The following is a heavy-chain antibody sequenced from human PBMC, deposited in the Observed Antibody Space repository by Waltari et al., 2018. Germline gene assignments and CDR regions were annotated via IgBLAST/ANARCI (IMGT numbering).Heavy chain of an antibody. V-gene: IGHV3-7*01. CDR1: GFSVSSYR. J-gene: IGHJ5*02. CDR2: INQDGSEK. CDR3: ARGVASMIRGVVDWFDP. D-gene: IGHD3-10*01. Sequence: EVQLVESGGGLVQPGGSLRLSCAASGFSVSSYRMSWARQAPGKGLEWVANINQDGSEKHYVDSVKGRFTVSRDNAKSSLYLQMNSLRADDTAVYYCARGVASMIRGVVDWFDPWGQGTLVTVSS.